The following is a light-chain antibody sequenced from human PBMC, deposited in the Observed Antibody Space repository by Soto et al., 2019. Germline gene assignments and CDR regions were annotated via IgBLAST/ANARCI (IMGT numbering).Light chain of an antibody. J-gene: IGLJ2*01. CDR1: SGHSSYP. CDR2: LNSDGSH. V-gene: IGLV4-69*01. Sequence: QLVLTQSPSASASLGASVKLTCTLSSGHSSYPIAWHQQQPEKGPRYLIKLNSDGSHRKGDGIPDRFSGSSSGAERYLTISSLQSDDEADYYCQTWGTGIHVVFGGGTKVTVL. CDR3: QTWGTGIHVV.